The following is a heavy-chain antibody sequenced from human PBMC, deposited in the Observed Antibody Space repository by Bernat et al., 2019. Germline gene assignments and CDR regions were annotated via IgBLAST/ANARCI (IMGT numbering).Heavy chain of an antibody. J-gene: IGHJ5*02. CDR3: ARQDDFWSGFVV. Sequence: EVQLVESGGGLVQPGGSLRLSCAASGFTVSSNYMSWVRQAPGKGLEWVSIVYSDGSTYYADSVKGRFTSSRDNFKNTVFLQMSSLRVDDMAVYYCARQDDFWSGFVVWGQGTLVTVSS. D-gene: IGHD3-3*01. V-gene: IGHV3-66*04. CDR2: VYSDGST. CDR1: GFTVSSNY.